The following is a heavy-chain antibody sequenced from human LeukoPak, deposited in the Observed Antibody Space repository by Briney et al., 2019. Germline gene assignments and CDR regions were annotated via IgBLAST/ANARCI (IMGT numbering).Heavy chain of an antibody. V-gene: IGHV5-51*01. CDR1: GYIFTSFW. CDR3: ARYCSGGSCYSDHDAFDI. D-gene: IGHD2-15*01. CDR2: IYLGDSDT. Sequence: GESLKISCKGSGYIFTSFWIGWVRQMPGKGLECMGIIYLGDSDTRYSPSFQGQVTISADKSISTAYLQWSDLKASDSAMYYCARYCSGGSCYSDHDAFDIWGQGTMVTVSS. J-gene: IGHJ3*02.